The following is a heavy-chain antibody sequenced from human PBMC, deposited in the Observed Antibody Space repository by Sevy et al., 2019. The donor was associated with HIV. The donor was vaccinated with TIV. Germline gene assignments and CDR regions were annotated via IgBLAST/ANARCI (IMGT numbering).Heavy chain of an antibody. D-gene: IGHD6-19*01. V-gene: IGHV5-51*01. J-gene: IGHJ4*02. CDR3: ARRGASGGWYHFDY. Sequence: GESLKISCKASGYSFTSSWIGWVRQMPGKGLEWMGIIYTTDSDARYSPPFEGQVTISVDKSIGTAYLQWSSLKASDTAIYYCARRGASGGWYHFDYWGQGTLVTVSS. CDR2: IYTTDSDA. CDR1: GYSFTSSW.